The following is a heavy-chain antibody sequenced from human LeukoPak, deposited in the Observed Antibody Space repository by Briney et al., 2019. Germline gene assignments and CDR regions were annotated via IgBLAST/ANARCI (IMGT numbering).Heavy chain of an antibody. Sequence: GGSLRLSCAASGFSFSSYEMSWVRQAPGKGLEWVSYINRAGTTEEYADSVKGRFTISRDNAKNSLYLQMYSLRAEDTAVYYCARGEQLNYFAYWGQGTLVTVSS. J-gene: IGHJ4*02. CDR3: ARGEQLNYFAY. V-gene: IGHV3-48*03. CDR1: GFSFSSYE. D-gene: IGHD1/OR15-1a*01. CDR2: INRAGTTE.